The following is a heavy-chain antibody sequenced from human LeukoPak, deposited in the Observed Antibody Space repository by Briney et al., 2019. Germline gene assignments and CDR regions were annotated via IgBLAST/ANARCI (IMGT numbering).Heavy chain of an antibody. CDR1: GGSFSGCY. CDR2: INHSGST. CDR3: ARGIQLWRY. Sequence: SETLSLTCAVYGGSFSGCYWSWIRQPPGKGLEWIGEINHSGSTNYNPSLKSRVTIPVDTSKNQFSLKLSSVTAADTAVYYCARGIQLWRYWGQGTLVTVSS. V-gene: IGHV4-34*01. J-gene: IGHJ4*02. D-gene: IGHD5-18*01.